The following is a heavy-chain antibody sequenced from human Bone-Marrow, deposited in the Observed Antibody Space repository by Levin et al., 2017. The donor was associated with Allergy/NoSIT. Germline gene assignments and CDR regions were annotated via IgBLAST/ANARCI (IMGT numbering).Heavy chain of an antibody. CDR3: ARVPALRFLDWFLDY. CDR2: VYFSGST. J-gene: IGHJ4*02. V-gene: IGHV4-39*02. D-gene: IGHD3-9*01. Sequence: SETLSLTCTVSGDSIISATYYWGWVRQPPGKGLEWIGSVYFSGSTYLSPFLKSRVTMSVDTSRSHFSLNLSSVTAPDTAVYYCARVPALRFLDWFLDYWGRGVLVTVSS. CDR1: GDSIISATYY.